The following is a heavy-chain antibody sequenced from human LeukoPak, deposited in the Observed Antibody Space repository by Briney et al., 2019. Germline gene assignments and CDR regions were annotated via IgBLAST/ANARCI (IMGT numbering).Heavy chain of an antibody. V-gene: IGHV4-34*01. Sequence: SETLSLTCAVYGGSFSGYYWSWIRQPPGKGLEWIGEINHSGSTNYNPSLKSRVTISVDTSKNQFSLKLSSVTAADTAVYCCARLVYQLLTNWFDPWGQGTLVTVSS. CDR2: INHSGST. CDR3: ARLVYQLLTNWFDP. CDR1: GGSFSGYY. D-gene: IGHD2-2*01. J-gene: IGHJ5*02.